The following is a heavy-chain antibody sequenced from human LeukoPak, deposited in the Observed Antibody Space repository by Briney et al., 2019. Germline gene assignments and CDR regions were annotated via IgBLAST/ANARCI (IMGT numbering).Heavy chain of an antibody. D-gene: IGHD4-23*01. J-gene: IGHJ2*01. Sequence: GSLRLSCAASGFTFGSYSMNWIRQPAGKGLEWIGRFYTSGTTNYNPSLKSRVTMSIDTSKNQVSLKMRSVTAADTAVYYCARTVVTLDWYFDLWGRGTLVSVSS. V-gene: IGHV4-4*07. CDR2: FYTSGTT. CDR3: ARTVVTLDWYFDL. CDR1: GFTFGSYS.